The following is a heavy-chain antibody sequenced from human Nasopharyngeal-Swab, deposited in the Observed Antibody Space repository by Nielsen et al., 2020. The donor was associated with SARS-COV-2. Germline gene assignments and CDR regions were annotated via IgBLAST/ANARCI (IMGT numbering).Heavy chain of an antibody. D-gene: IGHD3-9*01. CDR1: GFTFSDYY. CDR2: ISSSGSTI. Sequence: GESPTISCAASGFTFSDYYMSCTRQAPGKGLEWVSYISSSGSTIYYADSVKGRFTISRDNAKNSLYLQMNSLRAEDTAVYYCARYGGIQILTGYFDYWGPGTLVTVSS. CDR3: ARYGGIQILTGYFDY. J-gene: IGHJ4*02. V-gene: IGHV3-11*04.